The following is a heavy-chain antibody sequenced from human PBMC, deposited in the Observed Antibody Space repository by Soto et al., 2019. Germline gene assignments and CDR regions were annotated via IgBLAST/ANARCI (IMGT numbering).Heavy chain of an antibody. J-gene: IGHJ4*02. CDR2: VSIGGST. CDR1: GFTFSSYA. CDR3: AKRRGAGGHFDY. V-gene: IGHV3-23*01. D-gene: IGHD2-15*01. Sequence: PGGSLRLSCAASGFTFSSYAMGWVRQGPGKGLEWVAVVSIGGSTHHADSVRGRFTISRDNSKNTLSLQMNSLTAEDTAVYFCAKRRGAGGHFDYWGQGALVTVSS.